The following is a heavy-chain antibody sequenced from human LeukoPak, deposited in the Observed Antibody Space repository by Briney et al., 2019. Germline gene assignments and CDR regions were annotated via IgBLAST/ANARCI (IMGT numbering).Heavy chain of an antibody. V-gene: IGHV1-3*01. Sequence: ASVTVSCKASGYTFTSYAMHWVRQAHGQRLEWMGWINAGNGNTKYSQKFQGRVTITRDTSASTAYMELSSLRSEDTAVYYCARGAGYSSGWYHIWGQGTMVTVSS. CDR2: INAGNGNT. CDR1: GYTFTSYA. CDR3: ARGAGYSSGWYHI. J-gene: IGHJ3*02. D-gene: IGHD6-19*01.